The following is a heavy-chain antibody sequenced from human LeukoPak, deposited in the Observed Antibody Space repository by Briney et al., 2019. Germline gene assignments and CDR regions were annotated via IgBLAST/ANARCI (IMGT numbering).Heavy chain of an antibody. CDR2: IYYSGST. CDR1: GGSISSSSYY. Sequence: PSETLSLTCTVSGGSISSSSYYWGWIRQPPGKGLEYIGNIYYSGSTYFNPSLRSRVTISVDTSKNQFSLKLSSVTAADTAVYYCAGSFQAAADTVFLDYWGQGTLVTVSS. D-gene: IGHD6-13*01. CDR3: AGSFQAAADTVFLDY. V-gene: IGHV4-39*01. J-gene: IGHJ4*02.